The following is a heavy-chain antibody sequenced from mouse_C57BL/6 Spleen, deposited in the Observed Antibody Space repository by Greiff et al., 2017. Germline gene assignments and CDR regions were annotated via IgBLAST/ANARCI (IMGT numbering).Heavy chain of an antibody. CDR3: ARWDYYGREDYAMDY. CDR2: IDPNSGGT. Sequence: QVQLQQPGAELVKPGASVKLSCKASGYTFTSYWMHWVKQRPGRGLEWSGRIDPNSGGTKYNEKFKSKATLTVDKPSSTAYMQLSSLTSEDSAVYYCARWDYYGREDYAMDYWGQGTSVTVSS. D-gene: IGHD1-1*01. V-gene: IGHV1-72*01. CDR1: GYTFTSYW. J-gene: IGHJ4*01.